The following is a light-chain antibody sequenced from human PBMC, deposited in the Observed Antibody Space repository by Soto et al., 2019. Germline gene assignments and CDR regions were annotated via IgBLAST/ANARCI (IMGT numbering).Light chain of an antibody. J-gene: IGKJ2*01. CDR2: DAS. CDR3: QQRSNWPP. Sequence: EIVLTQSPATLSLSPGERATLSCRASQSVSSYLAWYQQKPGQAPRLLIYDASNRATGIPARFSGSGSGTDFTLTISSLEPGDFAVYYCQQRSNWPPFGQGTKLEIK. CDR1: QSVSSY. V-gene: IGKV3-11*01.